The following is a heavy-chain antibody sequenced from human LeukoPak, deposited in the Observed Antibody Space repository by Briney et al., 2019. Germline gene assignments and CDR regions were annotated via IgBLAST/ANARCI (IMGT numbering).Heavy chain of an antibody. Sequence: GASVKVSCKASGYTFTSYGISWVRQAPGQGLEGMGWISAYNGNTNYAQKLQGRVTMTTDTSTSTAYMELRSLRSDDTAVYYCARAGRLGYCSGGSCLFDYWGQGTLVTVSS. CDR2: ISAYNGNT. D-gene: IGHD2-15*01. CDR3: ARAGRLGYCSGGSCLFDY. CDR1: GYTFTSYG. J-gene: IGHJ4*02. V-gene: IGHV1-18*01.